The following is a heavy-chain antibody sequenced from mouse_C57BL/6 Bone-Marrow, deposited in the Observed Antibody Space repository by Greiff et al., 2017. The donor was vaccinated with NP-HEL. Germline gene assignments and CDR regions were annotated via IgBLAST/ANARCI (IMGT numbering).Heavy chain of an antibody. V-gene: IGHV5-17*01. D-gene: IGHD2-12*01. Sequence: EVKVVESGGGLVKPGGSLKLSCAASGFTFSDYGMHWVRQAPEKGLEWVAYISSGSSTIYYADTVKGRLTISRDNAKNTLFLQMTSLRSEDTAMYYCARRYRGLYYYAMDYWGQGTSVTVSS. CDR1: GFTFSDYG. CDR3: ARRYRGLYYYAMDY. J-gene: IGHJ4*01. CDR2: ISSGSSTI.